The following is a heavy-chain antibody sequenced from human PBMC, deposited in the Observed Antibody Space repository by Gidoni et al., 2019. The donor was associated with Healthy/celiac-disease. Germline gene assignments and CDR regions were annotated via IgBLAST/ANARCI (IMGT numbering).Heavy chain of an antibody. Sequence: QVQLVESGGGVVQPGRSLRLSCAASGFTFSSYGMHWVRQAPGKGLEWVAVIWYDGSNKYYADSVKGRFTISRDSSKNTLYLQMNSLRAEDTAVYYCARPPPRDYYYGMDVWGQGTTVTVSS. V-gene: IGHV3-33*01. CDR2: IWYDGSNK. CDR1: GFTFSSYG. J-gene: IGHJ6*02. CDR3: ARPPPRDYYYGMDV.